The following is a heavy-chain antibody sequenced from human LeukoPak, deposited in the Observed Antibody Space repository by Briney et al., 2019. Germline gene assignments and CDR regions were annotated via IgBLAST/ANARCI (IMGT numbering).Heavy chain of an antibody. CDR2: IYHSGST. Sequence: PSETLSLTCTVSGYSISSGYYWGWIRQPPGKGLEWIGSIYHSGSTYYNPSLKSRVTISVDTSKNQFSLKLTSVTAADTAVYYCARGVPISPLKYYYGSGTYYMDVWGNGTTVTVSS. J-gene: IGHJ6*03. CDR3: ARGVPISPLKYYYGSGTYYMDV. CDR1: GYSISSGYY. D-gene: IGHD3-10*01. V-gene: IGHV4-38-2*02.